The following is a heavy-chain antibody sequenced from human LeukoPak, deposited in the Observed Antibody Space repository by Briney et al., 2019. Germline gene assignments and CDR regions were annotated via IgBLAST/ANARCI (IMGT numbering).Heavy chain of an antibody. Sequence: ASVKVSCKAFGYTFTSNYMHWVRQAPGQGPEWMGVISPSGGSTTYAQKFQGRVTLTRDMFTSTDYLELSSLRSEDTAVYYCARIRDGYNDAYDIWGQGTMVTVSS. CDR2: ISPSGGST. J-gene: IGHJ3*02. V-gene: IGHV1-46*01. CDR1: GYTFTSNY. D-gene: IGHD5-24*01. CDR3: ARIRDGYNDAYDI.